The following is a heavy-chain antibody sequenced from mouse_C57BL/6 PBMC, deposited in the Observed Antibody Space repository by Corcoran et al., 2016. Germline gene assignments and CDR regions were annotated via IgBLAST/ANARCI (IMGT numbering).Heavy chain of an antibody. D-gene: IGHD1-1*01. CDR3: ATSGYYYGSSHYYFDF. CDR1: GFNIKDYY. V-gene: IGHV14-2*01. Sequence: EVQLQQSGAELVKPGASVKLSCTASGFNIKDYYMHWVKQRPEQGLEWIGRIDPEDGKTKYDPNFQGKATITADTSSNTAYLQLSSLTSEDTGVYSCATSGYYYGSSHYYFDFWGQGTTLTVSS. CDR2: IDPEDGKT. J-gene: IGHJ2*01.